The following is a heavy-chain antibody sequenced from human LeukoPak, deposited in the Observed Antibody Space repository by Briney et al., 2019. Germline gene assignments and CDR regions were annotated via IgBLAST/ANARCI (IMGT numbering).Heavy chain of an antibody. CDR1: GASISTNY. Sequence: SETLSLTCSVSGASISTNYWSWIRQPAGKGLEWIGRIYNSGNTNYSPSLESRVTMSADTSKNHFSLRLTSVTAADTSVYYCARGSFDSSGYYVFDYWGQGRLVTVSS. D-gene: IGHD3-22*01. V-gene: IGHV4-4*07. CDR3: ARGSFDSSGYYVFDY. CDR2: IYNSGNT. J-gene: IGHJ4*02.